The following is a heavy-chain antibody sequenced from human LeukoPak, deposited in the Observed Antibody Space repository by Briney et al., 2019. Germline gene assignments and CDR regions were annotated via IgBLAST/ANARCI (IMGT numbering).Heavy chain of an antibody. CDR3: ARGRIFGVLLQGGAYYMDV. D-gene: IGHD3-3*01. Sequence: PGGSLRLSCAVSGFTFSKYGMLWFRQAPGKGLEWISSINSGGSTMYYADSVKGRFTVSRDNDKNSLWLQMNSLTAEDTAVYFCARGRIFGVLLQGGAYYMDVWGKGTTVTVSS. J-gene: IGHJ6*03. CDR1: GFTFSKYG. V-gene: IGHV3-48*01. CDR2: INSGGSTM.